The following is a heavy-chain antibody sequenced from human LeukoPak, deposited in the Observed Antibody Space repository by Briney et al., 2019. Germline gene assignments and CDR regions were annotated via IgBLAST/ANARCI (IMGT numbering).Heavy chain of an antibody. J-gene: IGHJ4*02. V-gene: IGHV1-8*01. CDR1: GYTFTSYD. Sequence: ASVKVSCKASGYTFTSYDINWVRQATGQGLEWMGWMNPNSGNTGYAQKFQGRVTMTRNTSISTAYMELSSLRSEDTAVYYCARARGVRLRWRWLQRYYFDYWGQGTLVTVSS. CDR3: ARARGVRLRWRWLQRYYFDY. D-gene: IGHD5-24*01. CDR2: MNPNSGNT.